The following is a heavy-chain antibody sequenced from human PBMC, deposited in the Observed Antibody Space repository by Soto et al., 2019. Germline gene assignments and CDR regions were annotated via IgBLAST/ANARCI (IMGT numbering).Heavy chain of an antibody. J-gene: IGHJ4*02. Sequence: QVQLVQSGAEVKKPGSSVKVSCKASGGTFSSYTISWVRQAPGQGLEWMGRIIPILGIANYAQKFQGRVTITADKSTSTAYMELSSLRSEDTAVYYCARSYGYSSGWYVFDYWGQGTLVTVSS. V-gene: IGHV1-69*02. D-gene: IGHD6-19*01. CDR1: GGTFSSYT. CDR2: IIPILGIA. CDR3: ARSYGYSSGWYVFDY.